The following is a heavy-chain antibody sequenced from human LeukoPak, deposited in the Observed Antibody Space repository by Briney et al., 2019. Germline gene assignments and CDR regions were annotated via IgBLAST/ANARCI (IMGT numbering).Heavy chain of an antibody. D-gene: IGHD6-19*01. CDR2: IWYDGSNR. V-gene: IGHV3-33*01. CDR1: GSTFSSYG. CDR3: ARDSQYAQWLAGRFDY. J-gene: IGHJ4*02. Sequence: GRSLRLSCAASGSTFSSYGMHWVRQAPGKGLEWVAVIWYDGSNRYYADSVKGRFTISRDNSKNTLYLQMNSLRAEDTAVYYCARDSQYAQWLAGRFDYWGQGTLVTVSS.